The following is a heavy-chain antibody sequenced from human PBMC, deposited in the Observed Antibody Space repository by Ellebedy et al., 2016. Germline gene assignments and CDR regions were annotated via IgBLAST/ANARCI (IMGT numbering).Heavy chain of an antibody. V-gene: IGHV4-34*01. Sequence: SETLSLXXAVYGGSFSGYYWSWIRQPPGKGLEWIGEINNSGSTNYNPSLKSRVTISVDTSKNQFSLKLSSVTAADTAVYYCARVCGGDCHDAFDIWGQGTMVTVPS. CDR3: ARVCGGDCHDAFDI. J-gene: IGHJ3*02. D-gene: IGHD2-21*02. CDR1: GGSFSGYY. CDR2: INNSGST.